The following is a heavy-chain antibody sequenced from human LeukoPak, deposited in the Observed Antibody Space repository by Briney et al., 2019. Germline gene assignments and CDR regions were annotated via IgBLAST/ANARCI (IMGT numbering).Heavy chain of an antibody. V-gene: IGHV1-46*01. D-gene: IGHD1-26*01. Sequence: ASVKVSCKASGYTFTGYYMHWVRQAPGQGLEWMGIINPSGGGTSYAQKLQGRVTMTRDTSTNTVYMELSSLRSEDTAVYYCARDHPAPFVVGATTVDYWGQGTLVTVSS. CDR2: INPSGGGT. J-gene: IGHJ4*02. CDR3: ARDHPAPFVVGATTVDY. CDR1: GYTFTGYY.